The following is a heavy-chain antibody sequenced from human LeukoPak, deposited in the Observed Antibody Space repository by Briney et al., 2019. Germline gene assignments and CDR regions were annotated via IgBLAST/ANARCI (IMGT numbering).Heavy chain of an antibody. CDR3: ARESGPVVRGVPRFDP. J-gene: IGHJ5*02. CDR2: MNPNSGNT. D-gene: IGHD3-10*01. CDR1: GYTSTSYD. V-gene: IGHV1-8*01. Sequence: ASVKVSCKASGYTSTSYDINWVRQATGQGLEWMGWMNPNSGNTGYAQKFQGRVTMTRNTSISTAYMELSSLRSEDTAVYYCARESGPVVRGVPRFDPWGQGTLVTVSS.